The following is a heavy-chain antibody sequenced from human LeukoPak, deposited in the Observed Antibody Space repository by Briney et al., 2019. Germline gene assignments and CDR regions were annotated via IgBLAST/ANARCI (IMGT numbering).Heavy chain of an antibody. Sequence: SETLSLTCAVSGGSISSSNWWSWVRQPPGKGLEWIGEIYHSGSTNYNPSLKSRVTISVDKSKNQFSLKLSSVTAADTAVYYCARATNLYGSGSEPGLGYHYYYGMDVWGQGTTVTVSS. CDR2: IYHSGST. CDR1: GGSISSSNW. V-gene: IGHV4-4*02. CDR3: ARATNLYGSGSEPGLGYHYYYGMDV. J-gene: IGHJ6*02. D-gene: IGHD3-10*01.